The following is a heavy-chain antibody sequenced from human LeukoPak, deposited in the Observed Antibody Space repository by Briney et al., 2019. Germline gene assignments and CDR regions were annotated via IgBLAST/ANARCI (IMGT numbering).Heavy chain of an antibody. CDR3: AVLRTYYFDY. D-gene: IGHD2/OR15-2a*01. V-gene: IGHV1-2*06. CDR1: GYTFTGYY. CDR2: INPNSGGT. Sequence: GASVKVSCKASGYTFTGYYMHWVRQGPGQGLEWMGRINPNSGGTNYAQKFQGRVTMTRDTSISTAYMELSRLRSDDTAVYYCAVLRTYYFDYWGQGTLVTVSS. J-gene: IGHJ4*02.